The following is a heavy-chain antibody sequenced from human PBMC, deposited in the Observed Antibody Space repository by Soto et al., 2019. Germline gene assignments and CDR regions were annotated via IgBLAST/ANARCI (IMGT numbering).Heavy chain of an antibody. J-gene: IGHJ6*03. CDR1: GYTFTSYG. D-gene: IGHD1-7*01. Sequence: ASVKVSCKASGYTFTSYGISWVRQAPGQGLEWMGWISAYNGNTNYAQKLQGRVTMTTDTSTSTAYMELRSLRSDDTAMYYCAGDPKYNWNYGPPDYYYYMDVWGKGTTVTVSS. CDR2: ISAYNGNT. CDR3: AGDPKYNWNYGPPDYYYYMDV. V-gene: IGHV1-18*01.